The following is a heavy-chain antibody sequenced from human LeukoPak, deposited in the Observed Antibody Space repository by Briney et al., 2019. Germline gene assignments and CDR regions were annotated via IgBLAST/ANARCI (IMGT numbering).Heavy chain of an antibody. D-gene: IGHD6-19*01. CDR2: IYYSGST. CDR3: ARLGRVAVAGTQSYRAMDV. J-gene: IGHJ6*02. Sequence: PSETLSLTCTVSGGSISNYYWSWIRQPPGKGLEWIGYIYYSGSTNYNPSLKSRVTISVDTSKNQFSLKLSSVTAADTAVYYCARLGRVAVAGTQSYRAMDVWGQGTTVTVSS. CDR1: GGSISNYY. V-gene: IGHV4-59*01.